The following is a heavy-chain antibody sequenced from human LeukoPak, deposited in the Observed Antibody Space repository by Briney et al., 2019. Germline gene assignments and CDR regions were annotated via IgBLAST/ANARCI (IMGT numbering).Heavy chain of an antibody. CDR2: ISSSSSYI. D-gene: IGHD7-27*01. CDR1: GFTFSSYT. V-gene: IGHV3-21*01. Sequence: GGSLRLSCAASGFTFSSYTMNWVRQAPGKGLEWVSSISSSSSYIYYADSVKGRFTISRDNAKNSLYLQMNSLRAEDTAVYYCAGVNRGYYYMDVWGKGTTVTVSS. CDR3: AGVNRGYYYMDV. J-gene: IGHJ6*03.